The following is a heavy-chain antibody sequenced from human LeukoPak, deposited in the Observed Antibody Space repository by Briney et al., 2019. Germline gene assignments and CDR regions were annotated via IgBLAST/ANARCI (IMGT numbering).Heavy chain of an antibody. V-gene: IGHV3-30*18. Sequence: PGRSLTLSCAASGFTFSGYGMHWVRQAPGKGLEWVTFISSDGSKKYYAASVKGRFTVSRDNSKNTLYLQMNSLRVENTAVYYCANEWMNDAFDIWGQGTMVTVPS. CDR1: GFTFSGYG. CDR2: ISSDGSKK. J-gene: IGHJ3*02. D-gene: IGHD5-12*01. CDR3: ANEWMNDAFDI.